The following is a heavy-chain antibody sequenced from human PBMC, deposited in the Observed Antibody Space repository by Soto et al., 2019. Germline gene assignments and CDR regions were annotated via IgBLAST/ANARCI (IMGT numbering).Heavy chain of an antibody. CDR3: ARGAGLRGVVEWAAPDKCSVDY. Sequence: PSETLSLTCAVYGGSFRAYYWSWIRQPPGKGLEWVGEINHSGSTNYNPSLKSRVTISVDTSKNQFSLKLISVTEADTAVYDWARGAGLRGVVEWAAPDKCSVDYWSLGTLVTVSS. D-gene: IGHD6-13*01. CDR1: GGSFRAYY. J-gene: IGHJ4*02. CDR2: INHSGST. V-gene: IGHV4-34*01.